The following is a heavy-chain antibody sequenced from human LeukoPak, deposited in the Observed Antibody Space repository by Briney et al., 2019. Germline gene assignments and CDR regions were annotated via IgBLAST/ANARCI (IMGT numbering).Heavy chain of an antibody. J-gene: IGHJ4*02. D-gene: IGHD6-19*01. CDR3: ARAGPYSSGWYGDY. CDR1: GFTFSSYA. Sequence: GGSLRLSCAASGFTFSSYAIHWVRQAPGKGLGWVAIISYDGTNKYYADSVKGRFTISRDNSKNTLYLQMNSLRAEDTAVYYCARAGPYSSGWYGDYWGQGTLVTVSS. V-gene: IGHV3-30*14. CDR2: ISYDGTNK.